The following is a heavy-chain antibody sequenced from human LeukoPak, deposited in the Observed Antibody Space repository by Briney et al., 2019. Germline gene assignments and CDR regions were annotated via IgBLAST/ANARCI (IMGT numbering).Heavy chain of an antibody. CDR1: GFTSSDHF. CDR3: VRVGSVAGSDYLDY. D-gene: IGHD6-19*01. Sequence: GGSLSLSYAVSGFTSSDHFLDWVRLAPGKGLEWVGRSRNKAKSYTTEYAASVKGRFTISRDDSKYSLYLQMNSLKTEDTAVYYRVRVGSVAGSDYLDYWGQGTLVTVSS. CDR2: SRNKAKSYTT. J-gene: IGHJ4*02. V-gene: IGHV3-72*01.